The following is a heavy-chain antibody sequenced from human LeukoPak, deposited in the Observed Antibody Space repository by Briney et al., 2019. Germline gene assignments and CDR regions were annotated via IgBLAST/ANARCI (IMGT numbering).Heavy chain of an antibody. Sequence: KTSETLSLTCTVSGGSISSYYWSWIRQPAGKGLEWIGRIYTSGSTNYNPSLKSRVTMSVDTSKNQFSLKLSSVTAADTAVYYCARDIRPLRFGAPGAFDIWGQGTMVTVSS. CDR2: IYTSGST. V-gene: IGHV4-4*07. CDR3: ARDIRPLRFGAPGAFDI. D-gene: IGHD1-26*01. J-gene: IGHJ3*02. CDR1: GGSISSYY.